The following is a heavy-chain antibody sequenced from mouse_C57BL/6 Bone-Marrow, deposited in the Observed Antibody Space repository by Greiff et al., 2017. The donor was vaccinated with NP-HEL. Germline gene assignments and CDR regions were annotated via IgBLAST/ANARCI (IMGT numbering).Heavy chain of an antibody. CDR1: GFTFSDYY. CDR3: ARRGFITTVYAMDY. CDR2: ISNGGGST. V-gene: IGHV5-12*01. J-gene: IGHJ4*01. Sequence: EVKLVESGGGLVQPGGSLKLSCAASGFTFSDYYMYWVRQTPEKRLEWVAYISNGGGSTYYPDTVKGRFTISRDNAKNTLYLQMSRLKSEDTAMYYCARRGFITTVYAMDYWGQGTSVTVSS. D-gene: IGHD1-1*01.